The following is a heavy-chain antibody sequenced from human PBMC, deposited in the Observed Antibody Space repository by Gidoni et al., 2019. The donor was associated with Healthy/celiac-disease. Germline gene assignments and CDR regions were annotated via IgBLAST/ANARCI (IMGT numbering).Heavy chain of an antibody. CDR3: ARRVRYYYDSSGYYYFDY. CDR2: INHSGST. J-gene: IGHJ4*02. V-gene: IGHV4-34*01. Sequence: QVQLQQWGAGLLKPSETLSLTCAVYGGSFSGSYWSWIRQPPGKGLEWIGEINHSGSTNYNPSLKSRVTISVDTSKNQFSLKLSSVTAADTAVYYCARRVRYYYDSSGYYYFDYWGQGTLVTVSS. CDR1: GGSFSGSY. D-gene: IGHD3-22*01.